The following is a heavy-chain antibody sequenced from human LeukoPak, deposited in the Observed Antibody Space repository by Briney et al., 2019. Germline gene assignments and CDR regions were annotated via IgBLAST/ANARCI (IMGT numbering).Heavy chain of an antibody. J-gene: IGHJ4*02. V-gene: IGHV3-30-3*01. CDR1: GFTFRNYV. D-gene: IGHD3-3*01. CDR3: ARENGDFWSGYYTGNFDY. CDR2: TSSDLNVK. Sequence: GGSLRLSCAASGFTFRNYVIHWVRQAPGKGLEWVAVTSSDLNVKLYADSVKGRFTISRDNSKNTLYLQMNSLRAEDTAVYYCARENGDFWSGYYTGNFDYWGQGTLVTVSS.